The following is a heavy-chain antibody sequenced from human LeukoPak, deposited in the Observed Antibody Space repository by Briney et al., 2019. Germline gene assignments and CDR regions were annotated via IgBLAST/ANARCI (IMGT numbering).Heavy chain of an antibody. CDR2: ISGSGSST. CDR3: ARDISGWYSGGYFRMDV. V-gene: IGHV3-23*01. Sequence: HPGGSLRLSCAASGFTFTSYAMNWVRQAPGKGLEWVSTISGSGSSTYYVDSVKGRFTISRDNSKNTLYLQMNSLRAEDTAVYYCARDISGWYSGGYFRMDVWGQGTTVTVSS. J-gene: IGHJ6*02. D-gene: IGHD6-19*01. CDR1: GFTFTSYA.